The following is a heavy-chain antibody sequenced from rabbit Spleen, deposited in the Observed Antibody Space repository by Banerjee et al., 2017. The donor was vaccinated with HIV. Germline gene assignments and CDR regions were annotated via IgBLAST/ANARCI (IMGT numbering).Heavy chain of an antibody. CDR1: GVSFSFSSY. J-gene: IGHJ6*01. V-gene: IGHV1S45*01. CDR2: IDSGSSGFT. CDR3: ARDSGSSFSSYGMDL. D-gene: IGHD8-1*01. Sequence: QEQLVESGGGLVQPEGSLTLTCTASGVSFSFSSYMCWVRQAPGKGLEWIACIDSGSSGFTYFASWAKGRFTISKTSSTTVTLQMTSLTAADTATYFCARDSGSSFSSYGMDLWGPGTLVTVS.